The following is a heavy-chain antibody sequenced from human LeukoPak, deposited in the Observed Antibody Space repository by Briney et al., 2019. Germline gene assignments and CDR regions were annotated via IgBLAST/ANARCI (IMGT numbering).Heavy chain of an antibody. J-gene: IGHJ4*02. V-gene: IGHV3-43*01. CDR1: GFTFDDYT. D-gene: IGHD6-19*01. CDR3: AKELGIAVAAAPFDY. Sequence: PGGSLRLSCTASGFTFDDYTMHWVRQAPGKGLEWVSLISWDGGSTYYADSVKGRFTISRDNSKNSLYLQMNSLRTEDTALYYCAKELGIAVAAAPFDYWGQGTLVTVSS. CDR2: ISWDGGST.